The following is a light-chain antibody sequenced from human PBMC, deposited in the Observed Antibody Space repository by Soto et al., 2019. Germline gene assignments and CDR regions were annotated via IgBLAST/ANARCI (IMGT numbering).Light chain of an antibody. V-gene: IGKV1-5*01. CDR2: DAS. CDR1: QSISRG. CDR3: QHYKMYSPWT. Sequence: DIQMTQSPSTLSASVGDRVTITCRASQSISRGLAWYQQKPGKAPKLLIYDASSLESGVPSRFSGSGSGTEFTLTISSLQPDDFATYYCQHYKMYSPWTFGQGTKVDIK. J-gene: IGKJ1*01.